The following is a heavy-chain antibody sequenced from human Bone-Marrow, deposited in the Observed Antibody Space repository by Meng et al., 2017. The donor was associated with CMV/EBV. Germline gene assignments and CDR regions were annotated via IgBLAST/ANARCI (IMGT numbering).Heavy chain of an antibody. V-gene: IGHV1-2*02. CDR2: IYPNSGGT. CDR3: VRDHNWGPDY. Sequence: QGQLVQPGAEVKSPGASVKFSCQTSGYRFSDHYMHWVRQAPGQGLEWMGWIYPNSGGTHYAQKFQDRVTMTRDTSISTVYMELSRLTSDDTAVYYCVRDHNWGPDYWGQGTLVTVSS. J-gene: IGHJ4*02. D-gene: IGHD1-1*01. CDR1: GYRFSDHY.